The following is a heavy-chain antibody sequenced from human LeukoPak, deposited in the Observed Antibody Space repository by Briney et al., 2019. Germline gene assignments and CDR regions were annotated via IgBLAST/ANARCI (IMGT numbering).Heavy chain of an antibody. V-gene: IGHV4-34*01. CDR2: IDDSGKA. CDR3: ARFRPATGSAGFFDF. CDR1: GGSFSGYY. Sequence: TPSETLSLTCAFYGGSFSGYYWSWIRQPPGKGLAWIGYIDDSGKANLDPSLKSRVTMSVDMSKNQFSLKLTSLTAADTAVYFCARFRPATGSAGFFDFWGQGTPVTVSS. J-gene: IGHJ4*02. D-gene: IGHD3-9*01.